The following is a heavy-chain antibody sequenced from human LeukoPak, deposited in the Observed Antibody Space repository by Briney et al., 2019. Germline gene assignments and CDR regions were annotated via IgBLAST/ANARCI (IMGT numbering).Heavy chain of an antibody. D-gene: IGHD5-18*01. J-gene: IGHJ4*02. CDR1: GGSISSYD. Sequence: SETLSLTCTVSGGSISSYDWSWIRQPAGKGLEWIGRIYTSGSTNYNPSLKSRVTMSVDTSKNHFSLKLSSVTAADTATYYCAREGYSYGYYFDYWGQGTLVTVSS. CDR2: IYTSGST. V-gene: IGHV4-4*07. CDR3: AREGYSYGYYFDY.